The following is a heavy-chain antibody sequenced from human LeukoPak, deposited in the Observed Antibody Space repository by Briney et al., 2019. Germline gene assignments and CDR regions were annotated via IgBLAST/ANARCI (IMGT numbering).Heavy chain of an antibody. D-gene: IGHD3-22*01. J-gene: IGHJ4*02. CDR2: INPNSGGT. CDR3: AQYYYDSSGYFSGNDY. CDR1: GYTFTGYY. Sequence: GASVKVSCTASGYTFTGYYMHWVRQAPGQGLEWMGWINPNSGGTNYAQKFQGRVTMTRDTSISTAYMELSRLRSDDTAVYYCAQYYYDSSGYFSGNDYWGQGTLVTVSS. V-gene: IGHV1-2*02.